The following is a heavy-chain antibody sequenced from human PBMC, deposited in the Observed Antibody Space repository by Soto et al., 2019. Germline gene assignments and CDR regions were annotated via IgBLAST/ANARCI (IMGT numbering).Heavy chain of an antibody. D-gene: IGHD5-18*01. J-gene: IGHJ4*02. CDR1: GFTFTSYA. CDR3: AKLRGYTYGSLDY. V-gene: IGHV3-23*01. Sequence: PGGSLRLSCAASGFTFTSYAMSWVRQAPRKGLEWVSGITGSGGDTYYADSMKGRFTISRDNSKNTLYLQIYGLRAEDTAVYYCAKLRGYTYGSLDYWGQGILVTVSS. CDR2: ITGSGGDT.